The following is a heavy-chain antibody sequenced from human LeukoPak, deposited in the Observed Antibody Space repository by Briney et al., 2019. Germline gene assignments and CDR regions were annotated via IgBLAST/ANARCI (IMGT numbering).Heavy chain of an antibody. CDR2: MNPNSGNT. Sequence: GASVKVSCKASGYTFTSYDINWVRQVTGQGLEWMGWMNPNSGNTGYAQKFQGRVTMTRNTSISTAYMELSSLRSEDTAVYYCATPGYIVATDLTDWFDPWGQGTLVTVSS. D-gene: IGHD5-12*01. CDR3: ATPGYIVATDLTDWFDP. J-gene: IGHJ5*02. CDR1: GYTFTSYD. V-gene: IGHV1-8*01.